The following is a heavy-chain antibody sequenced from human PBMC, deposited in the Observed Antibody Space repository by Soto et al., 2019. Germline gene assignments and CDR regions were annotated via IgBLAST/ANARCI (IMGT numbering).Heavy chain of an antibody. Sequence: SETLSLTCTVSGGSISSGDYYCSWIRQPPGKGLEWIGYIYYSGSTYYNPSLKSRVTISVDTSKNQFSLKLSSVTAADTAVYYCASGHGYESYYFDYWGQGTLGTVSS. CDR2: IYYSGST. D-gene: IGHD5-12*01. CDR3: ASGHGYESYYFDY. V-gene: IGHV4-30-4*01. J-gene: IGHJ4*02. CDR1: GGSISSGDYY.